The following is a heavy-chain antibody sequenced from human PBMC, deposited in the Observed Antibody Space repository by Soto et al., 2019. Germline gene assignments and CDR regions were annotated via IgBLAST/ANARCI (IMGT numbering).Heavy chain of an antibody. CDR1: GFTFSSYA. Sequence: GGSLRLSCAASGFTFSSYAMSWVRQAPGKGLEWVSAISGSGGSTYYADSVKGRFTISRDNSKNTLYLQMNSLRAEDTAVYYCAKAAPFGDYIWGSYRYTGPWFDPWGQGTLVTVSS. CDR2: ISGSGGST. J-gene: IGHJ5*02. V-gene: IGHV3-23*01. CDR3: AKAAPFGDYIWGSYRYTGPWFDP. D-gene: IGHD3-16*02.